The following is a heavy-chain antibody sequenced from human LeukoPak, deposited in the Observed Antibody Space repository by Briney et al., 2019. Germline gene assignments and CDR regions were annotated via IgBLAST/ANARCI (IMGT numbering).Heavy chain of an antibody. CDR2: IYYTGST. CDR3: ARYYSSGWMYYFDY. V-gene: IGHV4-59*01. Sequence: SETLSLTCTVSSGTISTYYWSWFRQPPGKGLQWIGYIYYTGSTNYNPSLKSRVTISLDTPKNQFSLKLSSVTAADTAVYYCARYYSSGWMYYFDYWGQGTLVTVSS. D-gene: IGHD6-19*01. CDR1: SGTISTYY. J-gene: IGHJ4*02.